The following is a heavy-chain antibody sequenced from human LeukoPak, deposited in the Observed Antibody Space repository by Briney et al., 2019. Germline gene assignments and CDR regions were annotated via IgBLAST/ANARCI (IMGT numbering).Heavy chain of an antibody. CDR3: ARAKIATAGTGAFDV. CDR2: FSATDGSA. CDR1: GFTFSSYA. V-gene: IGHV3-23*01. J-gene: IGHJ3*01. Sequence: GGSLRLSCAASGFTFSSYAMTWVRQAPGKGLEWVSAFSATDGSAQYAESVEGRFTISRDNSKNTLFLQMNSLGAEDTAVYYCARAKIATAGTGAFDVWGQGTLVTVSS. D-gene: IGHD6-13*01.